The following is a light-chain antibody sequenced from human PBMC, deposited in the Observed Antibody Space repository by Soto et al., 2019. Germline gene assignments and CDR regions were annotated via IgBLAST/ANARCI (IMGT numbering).Light chain of an antibody. Sequence: EVVLTQSPVTLSVYPGERATLSCRASQSFRGLLAWYQQKPGQAPRLLIYDAYNRATGIPPRFSGSGSGTDFTLTISSLEPEDSAVYYCQQRHMWPITFGQGTRLEIK. CDR1: QSFRGL. CDR2: DAY. CDR3: QQRHMWPIT. V-gene: IGKV3-11*01. J-gene: IGKJ5*01.